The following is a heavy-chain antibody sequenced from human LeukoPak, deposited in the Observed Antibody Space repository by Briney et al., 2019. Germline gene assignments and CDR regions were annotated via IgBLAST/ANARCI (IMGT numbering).Heavy chain of an antibody. D-gene: IGHD6-13*01. CDR3: ARDHGIAAAGVFDI. V-gene: IGHV4-59*01. Sequence: SETLSLTCTVSGGSISSYYWSWIRQPPGKGLEWIGYIYYSGSTNYNPSLKSRVTISVDTSKNQFSLKLSSVTAADTAVYYCARDHGIAAAGVFDIWGQGTMVTVSS. J-gene: IGHJ3*02. CDR2: IYYSGST. CDR1: GGSISSYY.